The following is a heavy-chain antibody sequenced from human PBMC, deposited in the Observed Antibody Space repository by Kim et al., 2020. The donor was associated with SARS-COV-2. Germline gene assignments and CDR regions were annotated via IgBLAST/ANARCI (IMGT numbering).Heavy chain of an antibody. J-gene: IGHJ5*02. Sequence: SETLSLTCAVYGGSFSGYYWSWIRQPPGKGLEWIGEINHSGSTNYNPSLKSRVTISVDTSKNQFSLKLSSVTAADTAVYYCARGLNPHGSGSGSSYLLRVIRGWFDPWGQGTLVTVSS. V-gene: IGHV4-34*01. CDR1: GGSFSGYY. D-gene: IGHD3-10*01. CDR2: INHSGST. CDR3: ARGLNPHGSGSGSSYLLRVIRGWFDP.